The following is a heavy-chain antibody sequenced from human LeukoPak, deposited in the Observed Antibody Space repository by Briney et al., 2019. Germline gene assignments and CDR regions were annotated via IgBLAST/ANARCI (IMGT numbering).Heavy chain of an antibody. CDR3: ARQNIAVAASDY. V-gene: IGHV5-51*01. CDR2: IYPSDSNT. D-gene: IGHD6-19*01. J-gene: IGHJ4*02. CDR1: GYSFITYW. Sequence: GESLKISCKGSGYSFITYWIGWVRQMPGKGLEWVGIIYPSDSNTRYSPSFQGQVTISADKSITTAYLQWSSLKASDTVMYYCARQNIAVAASDYWGQGTLVTVSS.